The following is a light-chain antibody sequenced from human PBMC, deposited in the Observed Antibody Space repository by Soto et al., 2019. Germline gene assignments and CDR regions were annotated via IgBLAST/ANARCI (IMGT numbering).Light chain of an antibody. J-gene: IGKJ5*01. Sequence: EIVLTQSPGTLSLSPGERATLSCRASQSVSSNYLAWYQQKPGQAPRLLIYGASSRATGIPDRFSGNGSGTDFTLTISRLEPGDFAVYYCQQFDTSPPSTFGQGTRLEIK. CDR1: QSVSSNY. V-gene: IGKV3-20*01. CDR3: QQFDTSPPST. CDR2: GAS.